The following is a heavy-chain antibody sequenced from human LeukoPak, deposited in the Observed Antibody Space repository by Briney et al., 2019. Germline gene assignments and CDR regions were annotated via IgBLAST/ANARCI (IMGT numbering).Heavy chain of an antibody. J-gene: IGHJ4*02. CDR1: GFTITSSA. CDR2: FVVGSGNT. Sequence: TSVKVSCKAVGFTITSSAVQWVRQARGQLIEWIGWFVVGSGNTNYAQKFQERVTITRDMSTSTAYMELSSLRSEDTAVYYCAAAEHYDILTGYSYIDYWGQGTLVTVSS. D-gene: IGHD3-9*01. V-gene: IGHV1-58*01. CDR3: AAAEHYDILTGYSYIDY.